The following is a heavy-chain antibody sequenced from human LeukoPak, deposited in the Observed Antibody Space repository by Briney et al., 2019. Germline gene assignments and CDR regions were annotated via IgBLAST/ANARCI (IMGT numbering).Heavy chain of an antibody. D-gene: IGHD2-21*02. CDR2: INPTGGST. CDR3: ARGRVTATDGFDI. J-gene: IGHJ3*02. Sequence: APVKVSCKASGYTFTSYFIHWVRQAPGGGLEWMGIINPTGGSTRYAQKFQGRVTMTRDTSTSTVYMELSSLRSEDTAVYYCARGRVTATDGFDIWGQGTTVIVSS. CDR1: GYTFTSYF. V-gene: IGHV1-46*01.